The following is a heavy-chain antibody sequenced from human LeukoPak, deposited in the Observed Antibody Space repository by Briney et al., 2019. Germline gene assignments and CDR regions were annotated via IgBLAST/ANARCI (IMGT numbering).Heavy chain of an antibody. V-gene: IGHV3-48*03. CDR1: GYTFSSYE. J-gene: IGHJ4*02. CDR2: ISSSGRTI. Sequence: GGSLRLSCAASGYTFSSYEMNWVRQAPGKGLEWVSYISSSGRTIKYADFVKGRFTISRDNAKNSLYLQMNSLRAEDTAVYYCARDGAGGAVDYWGQGTLVTVSS. D-gene: IGHD3-10*01. CDR3: ARDGAGGAVDY.